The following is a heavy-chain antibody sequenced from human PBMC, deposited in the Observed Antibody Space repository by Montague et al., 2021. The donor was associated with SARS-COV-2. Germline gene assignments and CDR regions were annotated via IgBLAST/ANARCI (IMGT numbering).Heavy chain of an antibody. V-gene: IGHV4-39*01. J-gene: IGHJ3*01. CDR2: INYSGSI. CDR1: GDSISNSYYY. CDR3: ARHLRASRRAWGNSRNHV. D-gene: IGHD7-27*01. Sequence: SETLSLTCIVSGDSISNSYYYWDWIRQPPGKGLEWIGTINYSGSIYYNPSLKSRLTITLDTSRNQFSLKLITVTAADTAVYYCARHLRASRRAWGNSRNHVWGQGTMVTVSS.